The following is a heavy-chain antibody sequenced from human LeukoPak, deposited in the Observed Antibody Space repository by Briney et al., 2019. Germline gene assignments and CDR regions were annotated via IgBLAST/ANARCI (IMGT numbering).Heavy chain of an antibody. CDR1: GYSFTSYW. J-gene: IGHJ5*02. D-gene: IGHD6-13*01. V-gene: IGHV5-10-1*01. Sequence: GESLRISCKGSGYSFTSYWISWARQMPGKGLEWMGRIDPSDSYTNYSPSFQGHVTISADKSISTAYLQWSSLKASDTAMYYCARRLAAAGDLNWFDPGGRETLVPVSS. CDR2: IDPSDSYT. CDR3: ARRLAAAGDLNWFDP.